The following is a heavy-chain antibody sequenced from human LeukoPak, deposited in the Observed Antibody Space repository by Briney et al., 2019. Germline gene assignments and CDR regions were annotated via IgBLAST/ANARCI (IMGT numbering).Heavy chain of an antibody. Sequence: GGSLRLSCAASGFTFSTSVMSWVRQAPGKGLEWVSGISAGGSSTYYTDSVKGRFTISRDNSKNTLNLQVNSLRAEDTAVYYCAKVGRADDYYFDYWGQGTLVTVSS. D-gene: IGHD5-12*01. CDR1: GFTFSTSV. J-gene: IGHJ4*02. CDR2: ISAGGSST. V-gene: IGHV3-23*01. CDR3: AKVGRADDYYFDY.